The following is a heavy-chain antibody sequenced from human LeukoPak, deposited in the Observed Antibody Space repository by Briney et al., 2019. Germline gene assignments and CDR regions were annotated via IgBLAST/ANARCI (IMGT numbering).Heavy chain of an antibody. CDR3: ARDHNQYYYGSGVSGGWFDP. D-gene: IGHD3-10*01. J-gene: IGHJ5*02. CDR2: IYFSGST. V-gene: IGHV4-38-2*02. Sequence: GSLRLSCAASGFTFSDYYMGWIRQPPGKGLEWIGSIYFSGSTHYNPSLKSRVTMLVDMSENQFSLKLSSVTAADTALYYCARDHNQYYYGSGVSGGWFDPWGQGTLVTVSS. CDR1: GFTFSDYY.